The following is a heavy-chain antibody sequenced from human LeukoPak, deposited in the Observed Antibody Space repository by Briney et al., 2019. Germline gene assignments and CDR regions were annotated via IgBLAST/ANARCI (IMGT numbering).Heavy chain of an antibody. V-gene: IGHV3-30-3*01. CDR2: ISYDGSNK. J-gene: IGHJ3*02. D-gene: IGHD3-22*01. CDR3: ARGPLDYYDSSGYYLSADAFDI. CDR1: GFTFSSYA. Sequence: GGSLRLSCAASGFTFSSYAMHWVRQAPGKGLEWVAVISYDGSNKYYADSVKGRFTISRDNSKNTLYLQMNSLRAEDTAVYYCARGPLDYYDSSGYYLSADAFDIWGQGTMVTVSS.